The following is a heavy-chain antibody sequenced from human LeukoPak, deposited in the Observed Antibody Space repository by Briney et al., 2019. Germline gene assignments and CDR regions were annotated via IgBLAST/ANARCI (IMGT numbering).Heavy chain of an antibody. CDR1: EFTYANYA. CDR3: AKGDRGHCTGVKCYPFDY. D-gene: IGHD2-8*02. J-gene: IGHJ4*02. CDR2: ITQPGGRGGI. Sequence: GGSLRLSLIASEFTYANYAMNRCRQAPGKTLNWSTTITQPGGRGGIYYADSVKGRFTISRDNSKNTLFLQMSSLRAEDTAVYHCAKGDRGHCTGVKCYPFDYWGQGTVVTVSS. V-gene: IGHV3-23*01.